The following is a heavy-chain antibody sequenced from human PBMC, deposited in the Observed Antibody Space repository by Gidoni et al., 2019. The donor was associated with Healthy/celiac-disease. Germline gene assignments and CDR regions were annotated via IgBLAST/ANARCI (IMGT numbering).Heavy chain of an antibody. D-gene: IGHD3-10*01. Sequence: EVQLVESGGGLVRRGGSLRLSWAASGFTFSSYSMNWVRQAPGKGLEWVSSISSSSSYIYYADSVKGRFTISRDNAKNSLYLQMNSLRAEDTAVYYCARGTTGLLWFGELGAFDIWGQGTMVTVSS. V-gene: IGHV3-21*01. CDR3: ARGTTGLLWFGELGAFDI. J-gene: IGHJ3*02. CDR2: ISSSSSYI. CDR1: GFTFSSYS.